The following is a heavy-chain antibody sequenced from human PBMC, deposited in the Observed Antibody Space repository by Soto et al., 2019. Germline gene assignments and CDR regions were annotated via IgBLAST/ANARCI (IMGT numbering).Heavy chain of an antibody. J-gene: IGHJ6*02. V-gene: IGHV3-9*01. CDR2: ISCDSGTV. CDR1: GFTFDDYA. Sequence: EVKLVESGGGLVQPGRSLRLSCAASGFTFDDYAMHWVRQAPGKGLEWVSGISCDSGTVDYADSVKGRFTISRDNAKNSLYLRMNSLRVEDTALYYCATGQSSIYYGSRHYYYGMDVWGQGTTVTVSS. D-gene: IGHD3-22*01. CDR3: ATGQSSIYYGSRHYYYGMDV.